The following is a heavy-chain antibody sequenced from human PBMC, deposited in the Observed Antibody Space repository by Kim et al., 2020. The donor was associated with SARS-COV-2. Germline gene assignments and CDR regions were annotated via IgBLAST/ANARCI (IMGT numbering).Heavy chain of an antibody. CDR3: AKDGQYSSSWYQAYYYGMDV. Sequence: RFTIPRDNSKNTLYLQMSSLRAEDTAVYYCAKDGQYSSSWYQAYYYGMDVWGQGTTVTVSS. J-gene: IGHJ6*02. D-gene: IGHD6-13*01. V-gene: IGHV3-23*01.